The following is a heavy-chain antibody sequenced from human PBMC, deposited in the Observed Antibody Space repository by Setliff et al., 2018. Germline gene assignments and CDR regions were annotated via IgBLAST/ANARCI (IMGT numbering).Heavy chain of an antibody. D-gene: IGHD2-8*01. J-gene: IGHJ6*03. CDR2: TIPLFGTT. Sequence: VASVKVSCKASGGPFSNYGVSWVRQAPGQGLEWMGWTIPLFGTTDNAQKFHGRVTIITDESTSTAYMELSSLTSDDTAVYYCAREGVGTRSSTDYRYYMDVWGQGTTVTVSS. CDR1: GGPFSNYG. CDR3: AREGVGTRSSTDYRYYMDV. V-gene: IGHV1-69*05.